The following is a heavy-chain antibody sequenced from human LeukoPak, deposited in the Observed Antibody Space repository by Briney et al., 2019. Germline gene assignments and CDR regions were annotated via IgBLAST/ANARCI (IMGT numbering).Heavy chain of an antibody. CDR2: IRYDGNNK. CDR3: VCLGLGGLSLD. J-gene: IGHJ4*02. CDR1: GFTFRSYG. D-gene: IGHD3-16*01. V-gene: IGHV3-30*02. Sequence: GGSLRLSCAASGFTFRSYGMHWVRQAPGKGLEWVAFIRYDGNNKYYADSVKGRFTISRDNSKNTVYLQMNSLRAEDTAVYYCVCLGLGGLSLDWGQGTLVTVSS.